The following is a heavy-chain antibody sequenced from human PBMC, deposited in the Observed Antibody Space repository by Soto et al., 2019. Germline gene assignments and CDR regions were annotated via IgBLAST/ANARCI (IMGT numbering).Heavy chain of an antibody. D-gene: IGHD3-22*01. CDR3: ARVSLYYYDSSERYFDY. CDR1: GYTFTSYA. J-gene: IGHJ4*02. CDR2: INAGNGNT. Sequence: ASVKVSCKASGYTFTSYAMHWVRQAPGQRLEWMGWINAGNGNTKYSQKFQGRVTITRDTSASTAYMELSSLRSEDTAVYYCARVSLYYYDSSERYFDYWGQGTLVTAPQ. V-gene: IGHV1-3*01.